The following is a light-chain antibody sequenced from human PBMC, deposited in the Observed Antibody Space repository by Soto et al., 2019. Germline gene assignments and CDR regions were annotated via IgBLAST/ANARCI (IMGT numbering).Light chain of an antibody. Sequence: QSVLTQPPSVSGAPGQRVTISCTGSRSNIGAGYDVFWYQQVPGTAPKLLISVDNNRPSGVPDRFSGSKSGTSASLAITGLHADDEADYYCQSYDSSLSGHVVFGGGTKLTVL. CDR3: QSYDSSLSGHVV. CDR1: RSNIGAGYD. J-gene: IGLJ2*01. CDR2: VDN. V-gene: IGLV1-40*01.